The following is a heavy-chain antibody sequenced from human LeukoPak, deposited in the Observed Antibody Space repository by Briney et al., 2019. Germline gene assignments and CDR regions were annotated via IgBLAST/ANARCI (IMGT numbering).Heavy chain of an antibody. V-gene: IGHV4-34*01. Sequence: SETLSLTCAVYGGSFSGYYWSWIRQPPGKGLEWIGEINHSGSTNYNPSLKSRVTISVDTSKNQFSLKLSSVTAADTAVYYCVRGGPYQELDYWGQGTLVTVSS. CDR1: GGSFSGYY. D-gene: IGHD2-2*01. CDR3: VRGGPYQELDY. CDR2: INHSGST. J-gene: IGHJ4*02.